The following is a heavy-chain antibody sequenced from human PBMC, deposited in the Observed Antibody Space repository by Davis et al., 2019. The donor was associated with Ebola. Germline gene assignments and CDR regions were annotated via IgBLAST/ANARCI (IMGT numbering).Heavy chain of an antibody. Sequence: ASVKVSCKASGYTFTDYVIHWVRQAPGQRLEWMGWINAGKGNTKYSQRFQGRVTINRDTSASTAYMELRSLTSEDTAVYYCAKEAGSGFGDAFDYWGQGTLVTVSS. CDR1: GYTFTDYV. J-gene: IGHJ4*02. CDR2: INAGKGNT. V-gene: IGHV1-3*01. CDR3: AKEAGSGFGDAFDY. D-gene: IGHD3-10*01.